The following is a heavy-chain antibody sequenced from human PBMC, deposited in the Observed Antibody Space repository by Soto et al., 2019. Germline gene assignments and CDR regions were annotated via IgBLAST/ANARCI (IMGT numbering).Heavy chain of an antibody. CDR1: GGSFSGYY. Sequence: SETLSLTCAVYGGSFSGYYWSWIRQPPGKGLEWIGEINHSGSTNYNPSLKSRVTISVDTSKNQFSLKLSSVTAADTVVYYCARIPRDTAMVNIDYWGEGTLVTVSS. V-gene: IGHV4-34*01. D-gene: IGHD5-18*01. J-gene: IGHJ4*02. CDR3: ARIPRDTAMVNIDY. CDR2: INHSGST.